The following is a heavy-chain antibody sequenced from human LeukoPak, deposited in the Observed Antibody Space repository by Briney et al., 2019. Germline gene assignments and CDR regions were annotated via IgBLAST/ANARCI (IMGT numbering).Heavy chain of an antibody. CDR1: GGSISSGGYS. Sequence: PSETLSLTCTVSGGSISSGGYSWSWIRQRPGKGLEWIGYIYYSGSTYYNPSLKSRVTISVDTSKNQFSLKLSSVTAADTAVYYCARVRDSSGWYGRPEFDYWGQGTLVTVSS. D-gene: IGHD6-19*01. CDR2: IYYSGST. J-gene: IGHJ4*02. CDR3: ARVRDSSGWYGRPEFDY. V-gene: IGHV4-31*03.